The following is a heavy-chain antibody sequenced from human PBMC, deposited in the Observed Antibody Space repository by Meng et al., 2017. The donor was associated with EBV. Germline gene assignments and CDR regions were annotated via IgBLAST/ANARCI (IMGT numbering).Heavy chain of an antibody. CDR3: ARERPGGMATTPYIDY. J-gene: IGHJ4*02. V-gene: IGHV1-69*10. D-gene: IGHD5-24*01. Sequence: QVQLVQSGAEVKTPGSSVKVSCKASGGTFSSYAISWVRQAPGQGLEWMGGIIPILGIANYAQKFQGRVTITADKSTSTAYMELSSLRSEDTAVYYCARERPGGMATTPYIDYWGQGTLVTVSS. CDR2: IIPILGIA. CDR1: GGTFSSYA.